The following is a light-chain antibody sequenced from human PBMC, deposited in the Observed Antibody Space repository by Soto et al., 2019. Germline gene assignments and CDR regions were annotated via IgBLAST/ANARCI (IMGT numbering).Light chain of an antibody. CDR3: SSTAGNNNLV. V-gene: IGLV2-8*01. CDR1: SSDVGGHNY. J-gene: IGLJ3*02. CDR2: EVS. Sequence: QSVLTQSPSASGSPGQSVTISCTGTSSDVGGHNYVSWYQHHPGKAPKLIIYEVSKRPSGVPDRFSGSKSGNTASLTVSGRQAEDEAVYYCSSTAGNNNLVFGGGTKLTVL.